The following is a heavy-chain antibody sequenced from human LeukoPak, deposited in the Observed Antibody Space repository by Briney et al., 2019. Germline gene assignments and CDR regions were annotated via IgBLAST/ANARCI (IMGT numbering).Heavy chain of an antibody. J-gene: IGHJ4*02. CDR1: GGSISSYY. CDR2: IYYSGST. V-gene: IGHV4-59*01. Sequence: KTSETLSLTCTVSGGSISSYYWNWIRQPPGKGLEWIGYIYYSGSTNYNPSLKSRVTISVDTSRNQFSLKLSPVTAADTAVYYCAHSGPTAYFDYWGQGTLVTVSS. CDR3: AHSGPTAYFDY. D-gene: IGHD2-15*01.